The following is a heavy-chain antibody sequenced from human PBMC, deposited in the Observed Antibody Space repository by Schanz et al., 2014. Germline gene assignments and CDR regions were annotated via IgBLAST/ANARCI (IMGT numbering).Heavy chain of an antibody. CDR2: IIPVLDIT. Sequence: QLQLVQSGAEVKKPGASVKVSCKASGYTFSSYGITWVRQAPGQGLEWMGRIIPVLDITNYAQKFQGRVTITADKSTSTAYMELSSLRPEDTALYYCVGIHVAVAEAFYWGQGALVIVS. CDR3: VGIHVAVAEAFY. V-gene: IGHV1-69*04. CDR1: GYTFSSYG. J-gene: IGHJ4*02. D-gene: IGHD6-19*01.